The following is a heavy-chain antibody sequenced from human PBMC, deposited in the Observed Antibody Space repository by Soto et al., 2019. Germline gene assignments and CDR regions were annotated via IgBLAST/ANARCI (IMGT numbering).Heavy chain of an antibody. CDR1: GGSISSSSNY. CDR3: ARHRCTSSSCYGDY. Sequence: SETLSLTCIVSGGSISSSSNYWGWIRQPPGKGLEWIGTIYYSGRKYFNPALKSRVAISVGTSKNQFSLKLTSVTAADTAVYYCARHRCTSSSCYGDYWGQGSLVTVSS. V-gene: IGHV4-39*01. CDR2: IYYSGRK. D-gene: IGHD2-2*01. J-gene: IGHJ4*02.